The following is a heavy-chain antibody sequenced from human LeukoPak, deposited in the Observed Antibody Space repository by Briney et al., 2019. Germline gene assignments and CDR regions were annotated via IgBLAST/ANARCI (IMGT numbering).Heavy chain of an antibody. V-gene: IGHV1-69*06. Sequence: ASVKVSCKASGYTFTSYDINWVRQAPGQGLEWMGGIIPIFGTANYAQKFQGRVTITADKSTSTAYMELSSLRSEDTAVYYCARDGDSSGYPANYYFDYWGQGTLVTVSS. CDR2: IIPIFGTA. CDR1: GYTFTSYD. J-gene: IGHJ4*02. D-gene: IGHD3-22*01. CDR3: ARDGDSSGYPANYYFDY.